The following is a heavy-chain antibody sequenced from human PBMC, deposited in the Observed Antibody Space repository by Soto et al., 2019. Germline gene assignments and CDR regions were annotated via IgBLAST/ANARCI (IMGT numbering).Heavy chain of an antibody. V-gene: IGHV1-18*01. CDR3: ATVPPNTMIRGDPYFEF. J-gene: IGHJ4*02. CDR2: ISAYNGNT. CDR1: DYPFTSYG. D-gene: IGHD3-10*01. Sequence: GASVKVSCKASDYPFTSYGISWVRQAPGQGLEWMGWISAYNGNTNYEQKLQGRVTMTTDTSTSTAYMELRSLRSDDTAVYYCATVPPNTMIRGDPYFEFWGQGTLGAVSS.